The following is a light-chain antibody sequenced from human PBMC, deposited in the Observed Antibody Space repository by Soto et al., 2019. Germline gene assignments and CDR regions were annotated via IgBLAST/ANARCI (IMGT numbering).Light chain of an antibody. V-gene: IGKV2-28*01. CDR2: WGS. Sequence: DIVMTQSPLSLPVTPGEPASISCRSSQSLLHSNGYNYLDWYLQKPGQSPQLLIYWGSNRASGVPDRFSGSGSGTDFTLKISRVEDEDVGVYYCMQALQTPPYTFGQGTKLEIK. CDR3: MQALQTPPYT. J-gene: IGKJ2*01. CDR1: QSLLHSNGYNY.